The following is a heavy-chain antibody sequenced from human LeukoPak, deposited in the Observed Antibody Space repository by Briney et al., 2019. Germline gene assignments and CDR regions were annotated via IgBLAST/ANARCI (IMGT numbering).Heavy chain of an antibody. D-gene: IGHD5-18*01. CDR2: IYTSGNT. V-gene: IGHV4-4*07. Sequence: PSETLSLTCSVSGGSINNYYWSWIRQPAGKGLEWIGRIYTSGNTNYNPSLKSRVTISIDTSKNQFSLKLSSVTAADTAVYYCARERTGYSYGRTFDPWGQGTLVTVSS. J-gene: IGHJ5*02. CDR1: GGSINNYY. CDR3: ARERTGYSYGRTFDP.